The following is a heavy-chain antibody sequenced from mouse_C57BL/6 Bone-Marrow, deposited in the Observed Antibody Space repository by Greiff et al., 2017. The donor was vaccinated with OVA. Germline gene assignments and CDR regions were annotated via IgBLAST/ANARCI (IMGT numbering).Heavy chain of an antibody. CDR1: GYTFTSYW. V-gene: IGHV1-69*01. CDR3: ARGSVTTVVFGY. D-gene: IGHD1-1*01. Sequence: VQLQQPGAELVMPGASVKLSCKASGYTFTSYWMHWVKQRPGQGLEWIGEIDPSDSYTNYNQKFKGKSTLTVDKSSSTAYMQLSSLTSEDSAVYYCARGSVTTVVFGYWGQGTTLTVSS. CDR2: IDPSDSYT. J-gene: IGHJ2*01.